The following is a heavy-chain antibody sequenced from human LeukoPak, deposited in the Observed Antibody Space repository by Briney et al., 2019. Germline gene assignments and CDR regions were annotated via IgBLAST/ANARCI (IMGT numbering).Heavy chain of an antibody. CDR2: INYSGST. CDR1: GDSISSSIYY. CDR3: ARVAPEGLRYYDSSGEYFDY. Sequence: SETLSLTCTVSGDSISSSIYYWGWVRQPPGKGLEWIGSINYSGSTYYNPSLKSRVTISVDTSKNQFSLKLSSVTAADTAVYYCARVAPEGLRYYDSSGEYFDYWGQGTLVTVSS. J-gene: IGHJ4*02. V-gene: IGHV4-39*07. D-gene: IGHD3-22*01.